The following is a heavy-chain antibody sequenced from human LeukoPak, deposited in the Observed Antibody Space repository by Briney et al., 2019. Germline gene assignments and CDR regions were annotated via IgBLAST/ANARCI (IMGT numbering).Heavy chain of an antibody. CDR2: IYHSGST. J-gene: IGHJ5*02. CDR3: ARERGSWFDP. D-gene: IGHD3-16*01. CDR1: GGSISSGGYY. Sequence: PSQTLSLTCTVSGGSISSGGYYWSWIRQPPGKGLEWIGYIYHSGSTYYNPSLKSRVTISVDRSKNQFSLKLSSVTAADTAAYYCARERGSWFDPWGQGTLVTVSS. V-gene: IGHV4-30-2*01.